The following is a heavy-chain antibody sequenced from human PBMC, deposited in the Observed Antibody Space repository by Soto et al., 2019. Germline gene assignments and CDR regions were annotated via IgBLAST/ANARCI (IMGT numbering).Heavy chain of an antibody. D-gene: IGHD3-9*01. J-gene: IGHJ4*02. Sequence: QVQLVQSGAEVKKPGASVKVSCKASGYTFTSYGISWVRQAPGQGLEWMGWISAFNGNTNYAQKLQGRVTMTTDTFTTPGSVELGGRRSDGTAVYYGARGGGYDILAGYYESSQFDYWGQGTLVTVSS. V-gene: IGHV1-18*01. CDR1: GYTFTSYG. CDR2: ISAFNGNT. CDR3: ARGGGYDILAGYYESSQFDY.